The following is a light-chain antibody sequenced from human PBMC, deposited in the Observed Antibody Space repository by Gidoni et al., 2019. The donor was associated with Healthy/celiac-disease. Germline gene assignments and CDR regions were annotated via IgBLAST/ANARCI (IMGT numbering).Light chain of an antibody. CDR3: QQYGRSPPAWT. CDR1: QSVSSSY. Sequence: EIVLTQSPGPLSLSPVERATLSCRASQSVSSSYLAWYQQKPGQAPRLLIYGASSRATGIPDRFSGSGSGTDFTLTISRLEPEDFAVYYCQQYGRSPPAWTFGQGTKVEIK. V-gene: IGKV3-20*01. J-gene: IGKJ1*01. CDR2: GAS.